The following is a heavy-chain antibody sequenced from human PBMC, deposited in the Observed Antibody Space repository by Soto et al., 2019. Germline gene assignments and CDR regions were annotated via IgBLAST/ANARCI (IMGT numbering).Heavy chain of an antibody. J-gene: IGHJ3*02. CDR3: AASYGSGSYYVGTTPGASDI. Sequence: QVPLVQSGAEVKKPGSSVKVSCKASGGTFSSYTISWVRQAPGQGLEWMGRIIPILGIANYAQKFQGRVTITADKSTSTAYMELSSLRSEDTAVYYCAASYGSGSYYVGTTPGASDIWGQGTMVTVSS. CDR1: GGTFSSYT. V-gene: IGHV1-69*02. D-gene: IGHD3-10*01. CDR2: IIPILGIA.